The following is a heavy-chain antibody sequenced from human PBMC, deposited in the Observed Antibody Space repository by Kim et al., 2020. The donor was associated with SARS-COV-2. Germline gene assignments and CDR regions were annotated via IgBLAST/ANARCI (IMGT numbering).Heavy chain of an antibody. Sequence: GGSLRLSCAASGFTVSSNYMSWVRQAPGKGLEWVSVIYSGGSTYYADSVKGRFTISRDNSKNTLYLQMNSLRAEDTAVYYCAREKGLELSWFDPWGQGTLVTVSS. D-gene: IGHD1-7*01. V-gene: IGHV3-66*01. J-gene: IGHJ5*02. CDR3: AREKGLELSWFDP. CDR1: GFTVSSNY. CDR2: IYSGGST.